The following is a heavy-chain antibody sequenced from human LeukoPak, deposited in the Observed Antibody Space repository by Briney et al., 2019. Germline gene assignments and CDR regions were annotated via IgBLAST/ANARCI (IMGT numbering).Heavy chain of an antibody. V-gene: IGHV1-69*13. Sequence: SVKVSCKVSGGTSSSYAISWVRQAPGQGLEWMGGIIPIFGTANYAQKFQGRVTITADESTSTAYMELSSLRSEDTAVYYCAREEPAAMNWFDPWGQGTLVTVSS. D-gene: IGHD2-2*01. CDR2: IIPIFGTA. J-gene: IGHJ5*02. CDR3: AREEPAAMNWFDP. CDR1: GGTSSSYA.